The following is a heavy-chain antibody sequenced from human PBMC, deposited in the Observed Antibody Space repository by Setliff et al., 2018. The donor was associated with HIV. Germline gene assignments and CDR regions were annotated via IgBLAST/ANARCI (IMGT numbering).Heavy chain of an antibody. Sequence: GGSLRLSCAASGFTFSNAWMSWVRQAPGKGLEWVSYISSSGSSIYYGDSGKGRFTISRDNAKNSLYLQMNSLRAEDTAVYFCASTGLLLPRFGASYYYYGMDVWGQGTTVTVSS. CDR3: ASTGLLLPRFGASYYYYGMDV. CDR2: ISSSGSSI. V-gene: IGHV3-11*04. CDR1: GFTFSNAW. J-gene: IGHJ6*02. D-gene: IGHD3-10*01.